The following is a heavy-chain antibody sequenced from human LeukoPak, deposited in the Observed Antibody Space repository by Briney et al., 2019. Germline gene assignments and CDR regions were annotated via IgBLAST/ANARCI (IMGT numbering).Heavy chain of an antibody. Sequence: ASVNVSCKASGFTFPNYDINWVRQATGPGLEWVGWLNPNSGNTGYAQKFQWKVTMTRNTSISTAYMELSSLRSEDTAVYYCARVREYSSSHKGYYYYYYGMDVWGQGTTVTVSS. CDR2: LNPNSGNT. V-gene: IGHV1-8*01. D-gene: IGHD6-6*01. J-gene: IGHJ6*02. CDR3: ARVREYSSSHKGYYYYYYGMDV. CDR1: GFTFPNYD.